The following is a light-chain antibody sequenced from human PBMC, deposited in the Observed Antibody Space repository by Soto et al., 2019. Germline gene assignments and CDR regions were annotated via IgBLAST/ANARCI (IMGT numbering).Light chain of an antibody. J-gene: IGKJ4*01. CDR2: GAS. V-gene: IGKV3-20*01. Sequence: EIVLTQSPGTLSLSPGERATLSCRASQSVGNSYLAWFQQKPGQAPRLLIYGASSRATGIPDRFSGSGSGTDFTLTISRLEPEDFAVNYCQQYVTSPLTLGGWAKVDIK. CDR3: QQYVTSPLT. CDR1: QSVGNSY.